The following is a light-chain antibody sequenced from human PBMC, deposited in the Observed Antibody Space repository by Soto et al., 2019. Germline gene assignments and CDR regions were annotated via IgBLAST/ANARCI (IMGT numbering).Light chain of an antibody. J-gene: IGKJ4*01. Sequence: EIVLTQSRCTLSSSPGERATLSCRASQSVRNNYLAWYQQKPGQPPRFLIYDVSTRAAGIPDRFSGSGSGTDFTLTISRLEPEDFAVYYCQQYGSTSLTFGGGTKVEIE. CDR1: QSVRNNY. V-gene: IGKV3-20*01. CDR3: QQYGSTSLT. CDR2: DVS.